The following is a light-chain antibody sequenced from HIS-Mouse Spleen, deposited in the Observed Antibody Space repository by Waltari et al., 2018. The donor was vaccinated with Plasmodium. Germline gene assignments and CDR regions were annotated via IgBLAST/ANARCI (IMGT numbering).Light chain of an antibody. CDR3: QAWDSSTAWV. J-gene: IGLJ2*01. CDR1: KLGAKY. V-gene: IGLV3-1*01. CDR2: QDS. Sequence: SYELTPPPSVSVSPGQPASITCSGDKLGAKYACWYQQKPGQSPVLVIYQDSKRPSGIPERFSGSNSGNTATLTISGTQAMDEADYYCQAWDSSTAWVFGGGTKLTVL.